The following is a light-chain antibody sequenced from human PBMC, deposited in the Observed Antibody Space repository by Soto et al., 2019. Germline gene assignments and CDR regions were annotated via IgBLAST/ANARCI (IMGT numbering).Light chain of an antibody. V-gene: IGKV1-5*03. CDR3: HQYGSSHPVT. CDR2: KAS. J-gene: IGKJ5*01. Sequence: DIQMTQSPSTLSASVGDRVTIPCRASQSLNSWLAWYQQTPGKAPKLLLYKASSLENGVPFRFSGSGSGTELTLTISSLQPDDFAIYDCHQYGSSHPVTFGQGTRLEIK. CDR1: QSLNSW.